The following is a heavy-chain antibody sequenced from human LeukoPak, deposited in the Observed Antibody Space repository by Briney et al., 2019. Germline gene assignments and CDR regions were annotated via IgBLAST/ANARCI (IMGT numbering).Heavy chain of an antibody. Sequence: PSETLSLTCTVSDYSISSGYYWGWIRQSPGKGLEWIGSIYHSGSTYYNPSLKSRVTISVDTSKNQFSLKLSSVTAADTAVYYCARIGYAAADSWGQGTLVTVSS. V-gene: IGHV4-38-2*02. CDR3: ARIGYAAADS. J-gene: IGHJ5*01. CDR2: IYHSGST. CDR1: DYSISSGYY. D-gene: IGHD5-18*01.